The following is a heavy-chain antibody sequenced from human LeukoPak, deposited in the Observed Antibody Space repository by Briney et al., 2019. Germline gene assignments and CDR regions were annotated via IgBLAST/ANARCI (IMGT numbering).Heavy chain of an antibody. V-gene: IGHV3-30*04. J-gene: IGHJ4*02. CDR1: GFTFRSYA. CDR3: ARGSLYGSGSHDY. CDR2: ISYDGSNK. D-gene: IGHD3-10*01. Sequence: GGALRLSCAASGFTFRSYAMHWVRQAPGKGLEGGAVISYDGSNKYYADSVKGRFTISRDNSKNTLYLQMNSLRAEDTAVYYCARGSLYGSGSHDYWGQGTLVTVSS.